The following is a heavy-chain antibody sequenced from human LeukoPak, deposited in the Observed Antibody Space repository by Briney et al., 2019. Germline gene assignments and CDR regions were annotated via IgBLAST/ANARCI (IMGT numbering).Heavy chain of an antibody. V-gene: IGHV3-30*02. D-gene: IGHD6-19*01. J-gene: IGHJ4*02. CDR3: AKDNPIAVAGTVDY. CDR1: GFTFSSYG. Sequence: PGGSLRLSCAASGFTFSSYGMRWVRQAPGKGLEWVAFIRYDGGNKYYADSVKGRFTISRDNSKNTLYLQMNSLRAEDTAVYYCAKDNPIAVAGTVDYWGQGTLVTVSS. CDR2: IRYDGGNK.